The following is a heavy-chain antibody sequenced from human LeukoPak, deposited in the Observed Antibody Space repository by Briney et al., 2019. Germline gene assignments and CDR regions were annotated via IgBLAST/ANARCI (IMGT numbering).Heavy chain of an antibody. J-gene: IGHJ5*02. V-gene: IGHV1-2*02. CDR3: ARERIPVAGWFDP. D-gene: IGHD6-19*01. CDR2: INPNSGGT. CDR1: GYYFTGHY. Sequence: ASVKVSCKASGYYFTGHYMHWVRQSPGQGLEWMGWINPNSGGTNYAQKFQGRVTMTRDTSITTVYMELSRLRSDDTAVYYCARERIPVAGWFDPWDQGTLVTVSS.